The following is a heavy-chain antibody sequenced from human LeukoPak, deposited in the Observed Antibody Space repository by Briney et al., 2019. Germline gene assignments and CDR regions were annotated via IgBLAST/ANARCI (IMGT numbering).Heavy chain of an antibody. Sequence: GGSLRLSCTVSGFTVSTNSMSWVRQTPGKGLEWVSAISGSGGSTSYADSVKGRFTISRDNSKNTLYLQMNSLRTEDTAVYYCAKCPYAVNWNLFDYWGQGTLVTVSS. J-gene: IGHJ4*02. CDR2: ISGSGGST. D-gene: IGHD1-20*01. CDR3: AKCPYAVNWNLFDY. V-gene: IGHV3-23*01. CDR1: GFTVSTNS.